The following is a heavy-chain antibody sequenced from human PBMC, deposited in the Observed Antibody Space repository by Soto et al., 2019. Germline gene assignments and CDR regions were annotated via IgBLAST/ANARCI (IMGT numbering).Heavy chain of an antibody. J-gene: IGHJ4*02. D-gene: IGHD6-13*01. CDR1: GFSLTTSGVG. Sequence: QITLKESGPPVVTPTQTLTLTCTFSGFSLTTSGVGVGWIRQPPGKALEWLALIYWDDDKRYSPSLKSRLTITTDTSKNQVVLTMTNMEPVDTATYYCAHISLAAAGIDYWGQGTLVTVSS. CDR2: IYWDDDK. CDR3: AHISLAAAGIDY. V-gene: IGHV2-5*02.